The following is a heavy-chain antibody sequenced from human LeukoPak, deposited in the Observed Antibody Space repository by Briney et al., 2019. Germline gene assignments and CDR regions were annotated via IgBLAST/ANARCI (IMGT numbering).Heavy chain of an antibody. D-gene: IGHD3-3*01. J-gene: IGHJ6*03. CDR1: GGTFSSYA. Sequence: GASVKVSCKASGGTFSSYAISWVRQAPGQGLEWMGGIIPIFGTANYAQKFQGRVTITADESASTAYMELSSLRSEDTAVYYCARDPLVLRFSYYMDVWGKGTTVTVSS. CDR2: IIPIFGTA. CDR3: ARDPLVLRFSYYMDV. V-gene: IGHV1-69*13.